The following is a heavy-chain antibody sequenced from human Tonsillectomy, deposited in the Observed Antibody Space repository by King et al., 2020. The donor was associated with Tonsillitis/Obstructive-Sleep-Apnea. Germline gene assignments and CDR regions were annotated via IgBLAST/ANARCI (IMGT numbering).Heavy chain of an antibody. V-gene: IGHV3-33*01. J-gene: IGHJ4*02. CDR2: IWYDGSNK. Sequence: QLVQSGGGVVQPGRSLRLSWAASGFTFSSYGMHWVRQAPGKGLVVVAVIWYDGSNKYYVDSVKGRFTISRDNSKNTLYLQMNSLRAEDTAVYYCAREERITLFGVVTTTFDYWGQGTLVTVSS. CDR1: GFTFSSYG. CDR3: AREERITLFGVVTTTFDY. D-gene: IGHD3-3*01.